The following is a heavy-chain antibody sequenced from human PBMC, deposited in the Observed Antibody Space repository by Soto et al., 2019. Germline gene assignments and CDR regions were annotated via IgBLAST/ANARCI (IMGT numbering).Heavy chain of an antibody. V-gene: IGHV3-7*01. Sequence: PGGSVRLAGADSGFTFSSYWMRWVHPAPWKGLEWVANVKYDGSQTYYVGSVKGRFTISRDNAKNSLYLQMNSLSVEDTAVYYCTRDFQGPLDYGMDVWGQGTTVTVS. CDR3: TRDFQGPLDYGMDV. D-gene: IGHD1-1*01. J-gene: IGHJ6*02. CDR1: GFTFSSYW. CDR2: VKYDGSQT.